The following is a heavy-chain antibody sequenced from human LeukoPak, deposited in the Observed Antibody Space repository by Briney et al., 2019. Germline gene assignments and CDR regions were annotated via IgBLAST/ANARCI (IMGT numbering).Heavy chain of an antibody. V-gene: IGHV1-18*01. D-gene: IGHD1-26*01. J-gene: IGHJ3*02. CDR3: ARDGVRWELPSAFDI. Sequence: ASVKVSCKASGYTFTSYGISWVRQAPGQGLEGMAWISAYSGNTNYAQKLQGRVTMTTDTSTSTAYMELRSLRSDDTAVYYCARDGVRWELPSAFDIWGQGTMVIVSS. CDR1: GYTFTSYG. CDR2: ISAYSGNT.